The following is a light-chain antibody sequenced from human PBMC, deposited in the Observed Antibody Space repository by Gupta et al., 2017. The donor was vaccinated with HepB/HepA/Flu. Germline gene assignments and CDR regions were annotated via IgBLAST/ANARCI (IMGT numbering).Light chain of an antibody. J-gene: IGLJ2*01. V-gene: IGLV3-1*01. CDR1: KLGDNY. CDR3: QLWASITAV. Sequence: SYELTQPPSVSLSPGQTASITCSGDKLGDNYASWYHQKSGQSPVLVIYQDNKRPSGIPERFSGSNSGNTATLTISGTQAMDEGDYYCQLWASITAVFGGGTKLTVL. CDR2: QDN.